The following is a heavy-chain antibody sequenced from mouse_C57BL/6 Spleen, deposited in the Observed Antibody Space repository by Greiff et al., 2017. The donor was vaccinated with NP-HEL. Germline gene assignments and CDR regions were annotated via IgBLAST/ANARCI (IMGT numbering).Heavy chain of an antibody. Sequence: VKLQQSGAELVRPGASVTLSCKASGYTFTDYEMHWVKQTPVHGLEWIGAIDPETGGTAYNQKFKGKAILTADKSSSTAYMELRSLTSEDSAVYYCTNPPPRRGGSFDYWGQGTTLTVSS. CDR1: GYTFTDYE. V-gene: IGHV1-15*01. CDR2: IDPETGGT. J-gene: IGHJ2*01. CDR3: TNPPPRRGGSFDY.